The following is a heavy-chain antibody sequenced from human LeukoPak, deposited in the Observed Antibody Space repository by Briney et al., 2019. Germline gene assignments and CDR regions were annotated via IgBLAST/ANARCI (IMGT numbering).Heavy chain of an antibody. CDR3: ARDRGGWLRPYFDS. Sequence: SQTLSLICTVSGGSINSPDHYWSWIRQPPGKGLEWAGYIFSTGSTYYNPSLQSRITISLDKSTNQFFLKLASVTAADTAVYFCARDRGGWLRPYFDSWGQGTLVTASS. J-gene: IGHJ4*02. V-gene: IGHV4-30-4*08. CDR1: GGSINSPDHY. CDR2: IFSTGST. D-gene: IGHD5-12*01.